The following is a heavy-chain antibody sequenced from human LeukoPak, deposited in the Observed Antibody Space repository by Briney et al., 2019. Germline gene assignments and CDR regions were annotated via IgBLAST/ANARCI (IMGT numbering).Heavy chain of an antibody. J-gene: IGHJ4*02. CDR1: GFTFSSYS. CDR2: ISSSSSYI. V-gene: IGHV3-21*01. CDR3: ARDRRRYCGGDCYPFDY. Sequence: PGGSLRLSCAASGFTFSSYSMNWVRQAPGKGLEWVSSISSSSSYIYYADSVKGRFTISRDNAKNSLYLQMNSLRAEDTAVYYCARDRRRYCGGDCYPFDYWGQGTLVTVSS. D-gene: IGHD2-21*02.